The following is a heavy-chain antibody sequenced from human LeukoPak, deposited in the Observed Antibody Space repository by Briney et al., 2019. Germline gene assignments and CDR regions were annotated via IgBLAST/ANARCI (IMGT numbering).Heavy chain of an antibody. J-gene: IGHJ4*02. D-gene: IGHD1-26*01. CDR1: GFTFTSYS. CDR2: ISGGGGST. CDR3: AKGGKWDVTPFDY. V-gene: IGHV3-23*01. Sequence: GGSLRLSCAASGFTFTSYSMNGVRQAPGKGLEWVSTISGGGGSTYYADSVKGRFTISRDNSKNTLYLQVNSLRAEDTAVYYCAKGGKWDVTPFDYWGQGTLVTVSS.